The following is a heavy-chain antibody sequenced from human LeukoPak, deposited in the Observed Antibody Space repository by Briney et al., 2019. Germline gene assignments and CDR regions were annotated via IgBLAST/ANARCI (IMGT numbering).Heavy chain of an antibody. V-gene: IGHV4-59*01. Sequence: SETLSLTCTVSGGSISSYYWSWIRQPPGKGLEWIGYIYYNGSTNYNPSLKSRVTISVDTSKNQFSLKLSSVTAADTAVYYCARNTPGGHFWSGYWCYFDFWGHGTLVTVSS. CDR3: ARNTPGGHFWSGYWCYFDF. CDR2: IYYNGST. J-gene: IGHJ4*01. D-gene: IGHD3-3*02. CDR1: GGSISSYY.